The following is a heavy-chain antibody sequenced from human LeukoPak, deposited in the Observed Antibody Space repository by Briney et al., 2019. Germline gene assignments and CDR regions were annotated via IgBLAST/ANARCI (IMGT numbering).Heavy chain of an antibody. D-gene: IGHD4-17*01. CDR3: AKYFGDNAGNWFDP. CDR2: TYYRSKWYN. J-gene: IGHJ5*02. CDR1: GDSVSSNSAA. V-gene: IGHV6-1*01. Sequence: SQTLSLTCAISGDSVSSNSAAWNWIRQSPSRGLEWLGRTYYRSKWYNDYAVSVKSRITINPDTSKNQFSLQLSSVTAADTAVYYCAKYFGDNAGNWFDPWGQGTLVTVSS.